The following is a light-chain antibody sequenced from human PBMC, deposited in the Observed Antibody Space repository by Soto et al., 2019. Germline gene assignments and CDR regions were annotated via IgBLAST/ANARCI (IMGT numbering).Light chain of an antibody. Sequence: EIVLTQSPGTLSLSPGKRATLSCRASQSVSSSYLAWYQQKPGQTPRLLIHGVSSRATGIPDRFSGSGSGTDFTLTISILEPEDFAVYYCHQYGKSPWTFGQGTKVESK. CDR3: HQYGKSPWT. CDR1: QSVSSSY. J-gene: IGKJ1*01. V-gene: IGKV3-20*01. CDR2: GVS.